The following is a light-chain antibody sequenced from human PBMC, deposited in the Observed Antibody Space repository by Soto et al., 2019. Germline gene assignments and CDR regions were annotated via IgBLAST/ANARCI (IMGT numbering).Light chain of an antibody. J-gene: IGKJ3*01. CDR2: GAS. Sequence: EIVLTQSPGTLSVSPGERVTLSCRASQSVSSNDLAWYQQRPGQAPRLLIFGASDRATGIPDRFSGSGSGTDFTLTISRLEPEDFAVYYCQQYSSSPPEFTFGPGTKVDSK. CDR3: QQYSSSPPEFT. V-gene: IGKV3-20*01. CDR1: QSVSSND.